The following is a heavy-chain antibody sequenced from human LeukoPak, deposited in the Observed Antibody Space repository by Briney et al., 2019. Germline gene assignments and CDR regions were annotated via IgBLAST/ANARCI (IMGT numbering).Heavy chain of an antibody. V-gene: IGHV3-74*01. CDR1: GFTFSNYW. D-gene: IGHD3-10*01. Sequence: PGGSLRLSCAASGFTFSNYWVHWVRQAPGKGLVWDSRINRDGSTTNYADSVKGRFTVSRDNAKNTLNLQMNSLRAEDTAVYYCSRDKKSGESSEIDYWGQGTLVTVSS. CDR2: INRDGSTT. CDR3: SRDKKSGESSEIDY. J-gene: IGHJ4*02.